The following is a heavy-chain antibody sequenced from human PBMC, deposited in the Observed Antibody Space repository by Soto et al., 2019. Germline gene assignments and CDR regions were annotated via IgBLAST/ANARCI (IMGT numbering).Heavy chain of an antibody. CDR1: GFTFSTYA. Sequence: GGSLILSCAASGFTFSTYAMTWVRQAPGKGLAWVSTISGSDGSAYYADSVKGRFTISRDNSKNTLYLQMNTLRAEDTAVYYCAKGSGSYPDYWGQGTLVTVSS. CDR3: AKGSGSYPDY. V-gene: IGHV3-23*01. CDR2: ISGSDGSA. J-gene: IGHJ4*02. D-gene: IGHD3-10*01.